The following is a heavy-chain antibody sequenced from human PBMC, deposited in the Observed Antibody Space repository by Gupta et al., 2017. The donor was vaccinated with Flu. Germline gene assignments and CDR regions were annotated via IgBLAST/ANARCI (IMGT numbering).Heavy chain of an antibody. J-gene: IGHJ5*01. CDR2: INRDGSVI. CDR1: GFTLSDYW. D-gene: IGHD4-17*01. Sequence: EGQLVASGGGLVQPGGSVRLSCGASGFTLSDYWMSWVRQAPGKGPELVANINRDGSVINYMDFVRGRFTISRDNAKNAVYFQMNSLRVDDTAVYYCARDVGSGDYDSWGQGTLVTVSS. V-gene: IGHV3-7*01. CDR3: ARDVGSGDYDS.